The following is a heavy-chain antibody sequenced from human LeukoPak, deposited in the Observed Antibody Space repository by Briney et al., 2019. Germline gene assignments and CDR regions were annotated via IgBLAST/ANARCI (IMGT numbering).Heavy chain of an antibody. CDR2: IYYTGST. V-gene: IGHV4-59*08. CDR1: GGSISSYY. Sequence: SETLSLTCTVSGGSISSYYWSWIRQPPGKGLEWIGYIYYTGSTNYNPSLKSRVTISVDTSKNQFSLKLSSVTAADTAVYYCARRLKRWLQFYAFDIWGQGTMVTVSS. J-gene: IGHJ3*02. D-gene: IGHD5-24*01. CDR3: ARRLKRWLQFYAFDI.